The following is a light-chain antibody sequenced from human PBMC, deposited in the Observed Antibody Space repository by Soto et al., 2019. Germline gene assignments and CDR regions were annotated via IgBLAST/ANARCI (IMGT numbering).Light chain of an antibody. J-gene: IGKJ1*01. CDR2: KAS. V-gene: IGKV1-5*03. Sequence: DIQMTQSPSTVSASVGDRVTITCRASQSISTWLAWYQHKPGKAPKLLIYKASSLGNGVPSRFSGSASGTEFTLTISSREPDDFATYYCQQYNRYWTFGQGTKVEVK. CDR3: QQYNRYWT. CDR1: QSISTW.